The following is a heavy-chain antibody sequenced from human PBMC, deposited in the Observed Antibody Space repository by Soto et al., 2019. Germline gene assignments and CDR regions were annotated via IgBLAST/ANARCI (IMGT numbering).Heavy chain of an antibody. Sequence: PGGSLRLSCAASGFTVDDYAMHWVRQAPGKGLEWVSGISWKSGSIAYADSVKGRFTISRDNAKNSLFLQMNSLRAEDTAFYYCAKDVYSSTWNSFDYWGQGTLVTVSS. J-gene: IGHJ4*02. CDR3: AKDVYSSTWNSFDY. D-gene: IGHD6-13*01. CDR1: GFTVDDYA. CDR2: ISWKSGSI. V-gene: IGHV3-9*01.